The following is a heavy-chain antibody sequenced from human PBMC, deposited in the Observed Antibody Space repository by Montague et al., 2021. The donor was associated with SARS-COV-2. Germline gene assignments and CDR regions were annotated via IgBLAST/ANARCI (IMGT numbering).Heavy chain of an antibody. CDR1: GGSINSYY. V-gene: IGHV4-59*12. D-gene: IGHD3-22*01. CDR2: IYYSGST. Sequence: SETLSLTCAVSGGSINSYYWSWIRQPPGKGLEWIGYIYYSGSTIYNPSLKSRVTISIDTSKNQFSLKLSSVTAADTAVYYCARAGTITMIVVVIDAFDIWGQGTMVTVSS. CDR3: ARAGTITMIVVVIDAFDI. J-gene: IGHJ3*02.